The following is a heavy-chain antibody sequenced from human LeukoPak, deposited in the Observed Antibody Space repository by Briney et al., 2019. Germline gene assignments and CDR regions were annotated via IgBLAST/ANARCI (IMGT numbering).Heavy chain of an antibody. Sequence: ASVKVSCKASGYTFTNYGISWVRQAPGQGLEWMGWISGYNGNTNYAQKLQGRVTMTTDTSTNTAYMELGRLRSDDTAVYYCTRQGGTSFPDYWGQETLVTASS. CDR2: ISGYNGNT. V-gene: IGHV1-18*01. CDR1: GYTFTNYG. D-gene: IGHD2-2*01. CDR3: TRQGGTSFPDY. J-gene: IGHJ4*02.